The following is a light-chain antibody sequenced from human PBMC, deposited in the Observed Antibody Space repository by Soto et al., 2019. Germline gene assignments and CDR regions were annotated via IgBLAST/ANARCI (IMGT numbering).Light chain of an antibody. Sequence: HSALTQPASVSGSPGQSITISCTGTSSDVGGYNYVSWYQQHPGKAPKLMIYDVSNRPSGVSNRFSGSKSGNTASLTISGLQAEDEADYYCSSYTSSSTLVVFGGGPKLTVL. V-gene: IGLV2-14*01. CDR2: DVS. CDR1: SSDVGGYNY. CDR3: SSYTSSSTLVV. J-gene: IGLJ2*01.